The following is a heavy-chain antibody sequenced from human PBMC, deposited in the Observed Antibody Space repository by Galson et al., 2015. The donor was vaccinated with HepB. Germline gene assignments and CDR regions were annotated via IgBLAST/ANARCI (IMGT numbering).Heavy chain of an antibody. CDR3: ARTYCDYTRCFLIDD. CDR2: VHHSGNA. Sequence: SETLSLTCAVSGDSISSSNWWTWVRQPPGKGLEWIGEVHHSGNANYSPSLRSRVTISVDKSKNQFSLKMNSVTAADTAIYFCARTYCDYTRCFLIDDWGQGTLVTVSS. D-gene: IGHD2-2*01. CDR1: GDSISSSNW. J-gene: IGHJ4*02. V-gene: IGHV4-4*02.